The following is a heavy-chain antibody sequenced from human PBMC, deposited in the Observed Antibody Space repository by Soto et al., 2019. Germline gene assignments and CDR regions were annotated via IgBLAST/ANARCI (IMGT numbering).Heavy chain of an antibody. CDR3: AKDMVRITMIVVVPGGYCYGMDF. CDR2: ISGSGGST. CDR1: GFTFSSYA. D-gene: IGHD3-22*01. Sequence: EGSLRVSCAASGFTFSSYAMSWVRQAPGKGLEWVSAISGSGGSTYYADSVKGRFTISRDNSKNTLYLQMNSLRAEDTAVYYCAKDMVRITMIVVVPGGYCYGMDFWGQGTAVTVSS. J-gene: IGHJ6*02. V-gene: IGHV3-23*01.